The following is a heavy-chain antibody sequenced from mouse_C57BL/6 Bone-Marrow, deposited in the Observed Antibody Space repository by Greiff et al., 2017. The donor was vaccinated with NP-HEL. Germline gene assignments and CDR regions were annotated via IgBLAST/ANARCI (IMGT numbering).Heavy chain of an antibody. CDR2: IDPENGDT. Sequence: EVQLQESGAELVRPGASVKLSCTASGFNIKDDYMHWVKQRPEQGLEWIGWIDPENGDTEYASKFQGKATITADTSSNTAYLQLSSLTSEDTAVYYWTTEIYPAWFAYWGQGTLVTVSA. V-gene: IGHV14-4*01. D-gene: IGHD2-1*01. CDR3: TTEIYPAWFAY. J-gene: IGHJ3*01. CDR1: GFNIKDDY.